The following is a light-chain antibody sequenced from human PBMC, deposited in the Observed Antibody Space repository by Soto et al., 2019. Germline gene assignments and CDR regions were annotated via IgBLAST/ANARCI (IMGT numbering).Light chain of an antibody. CDR2: TAS. CDR1: QDISSY. CDR3: QQLNSYPLT. J-gene: IGKJ4*01. V-gene: IGKV1-9*01. Sequence: DIQLTQSPSFLSASIGDRVTITCRASQDISSYLAWYQLKPGKAPKLLISTASTLQSGVPSRFSGSGSGTEFTLTISSLQPEDFATYYCQQLNSYPLTFGGGTKVDIK.